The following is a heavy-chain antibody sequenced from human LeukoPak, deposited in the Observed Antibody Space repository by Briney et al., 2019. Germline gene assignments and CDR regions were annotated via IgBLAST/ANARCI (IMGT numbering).Heavy chain of an antibody. V-gene: IGHV4-59*12. CDR3: ARDSVSSWYDAFDI. CDR2: IYYSGST. J-gene: IGHJ3*02. D-gene: IGHD6-13*01. Sequence: SETLSLTCTVSGGSISSYYWSWIRQPPGKGLEWIGYIYYSGSTNYNPSLKSRVTISVDTSKNQFSLKLSSVTAADTAVYYCARDSVSSWYDAFDIWGQGTMVTVSS. CDR1: GGSISSYY.